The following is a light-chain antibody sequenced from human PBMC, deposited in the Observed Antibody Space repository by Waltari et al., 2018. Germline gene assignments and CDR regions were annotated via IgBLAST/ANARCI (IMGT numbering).Light chain of an antibody. CDR1: QSVLYSSDNKNY. CDR3: QRYYSPLYT. CDR2: WAS. Sequence: DFVMTQSPASLSVSLGERATINCRSSQSVLYSSDNKNYLAWFQHKPGHPPKLLIYWASLRQSGVPDRFSGSGSERDFSLTISSVQAEDVAVYYCQRYYSPLYTFGQGTKLEIK. J-gene: IGKJ2*01. V-gene: IGKV4-1*01.